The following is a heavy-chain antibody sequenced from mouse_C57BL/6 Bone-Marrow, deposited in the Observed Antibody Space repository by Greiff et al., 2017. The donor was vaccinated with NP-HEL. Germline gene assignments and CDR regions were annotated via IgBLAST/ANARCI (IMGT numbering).Heavy chain of an antibody. Sequence: VQLVEPGAELARPGASVKLSCKASGYTFTSYGIRWVKQSTGQGLEWIGEIYPRSGNTYYNEKFKGKATLTADKSSSTAYMERRSLTSEDSAVYFCAREEGCSRGFAYWGQGTLLTVSA. CDR1: GYTFTSYG. D-gene: IGHD6-1*01. J-gene: IGHJ3*01. CDR3: AREEGCSRGFAY. CDR2: IYPRSGNT. V-gene: IGHV1-81*01.